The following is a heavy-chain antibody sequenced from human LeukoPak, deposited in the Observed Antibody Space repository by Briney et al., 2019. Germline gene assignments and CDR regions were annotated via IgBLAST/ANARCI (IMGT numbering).Heavy chain of an antibody. J-gene: IGHJ4*02. CDR1: GFIFSNYA. Sequence: GGSLRLPCVGSGFIFSNYAMTWVRQAPGKGLGWVSVITGSTGSTYYADSVKGRFTISRDNSKSTVYLEMNSLRAEDTAVYYCAKTVGYNYGFFDSWGQGTLVTVSS. CDR2: ITGSTGST. CDR3: AKTVGYNYGFFDS. D-gene: IGHD5-18*01. V-gene: IGHV3-23*01.